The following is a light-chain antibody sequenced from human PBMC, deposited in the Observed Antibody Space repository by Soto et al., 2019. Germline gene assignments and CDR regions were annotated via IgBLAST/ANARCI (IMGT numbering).Light chain of an antibody. CDR1: SSDIGAYNY. Sequence: QSVLTQPASVSGSPGQSITISCTGTSSDIGAYNYVSWYQQHPGTAPKLIIYEVTNRPSGVSAHFSGSKSGNAASLTISGLQAADEADYYCSSYPSTNSWVFGGGTKLTVL. CDR2: EVT. V-gene: IGLV2-14*01. J-gene: IGLJ3*02. CDR3: SSYPSTNSWV.